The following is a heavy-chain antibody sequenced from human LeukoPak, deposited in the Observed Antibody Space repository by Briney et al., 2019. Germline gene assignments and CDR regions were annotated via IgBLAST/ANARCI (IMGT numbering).Heavy chain of an antibody. J-gene: IGHJ6*03. D-gene: IGHD1-26*01. CDR3: VRHGTRYYYYYMDV. CDR2: INYSGST. Sequence: SETLSLTCAVYGGSFSGYYWTWIRQPPGKGLEWIGEINYSGSTKYNPSLKSRVTISVDTSKNQFSLKLSSVTAADTAVYYCVRHGTRYYYYYMDVWGKGTTVTISS. V-gene: IGHV4-34*01. CDR1: GGSFSGYY.